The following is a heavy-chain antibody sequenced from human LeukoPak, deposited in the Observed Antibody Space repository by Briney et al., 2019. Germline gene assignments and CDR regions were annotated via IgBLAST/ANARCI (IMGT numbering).Heavy chain of an antibody. CDR2: IYTSGST. D-gene: IGHD3-22*01. V-gene: IGHV4-4*07. J-gene: IGHJ3*02. CDR1: GGSISSYY. CDR3: ARTSYYYDSSGYYHAFDI. Sequence: SETLSLTXTVSGGSISSYYWSWIRQPAGKGLEWIGRIYTSGSTNYNPSLKSRVTMSVDTSKNQFSLKLSSVTAADTAVYYCARTSYYYDSSGYYHAFDIWGQGTMVTVSS.